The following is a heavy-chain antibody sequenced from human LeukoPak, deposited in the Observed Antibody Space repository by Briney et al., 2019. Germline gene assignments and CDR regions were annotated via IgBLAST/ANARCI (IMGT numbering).Heavy chain of an antibody. D-gene: IGHD1-26*01. CDR1: GGSISIGDYY. V-gene: IGHV4-30-4*01. CDR2: IYYSGST. J-gene: IGHJ4*02. CDR3: AREWERTFDY. Sequence: SETLSLTCTVSGGSISIGDYYWGWIRQPPGKGLESIGYIYYSGSTYYNPSLKSRVTISVDTSKNQFSLKMNAVTAADTAVYYCAREWERTFDYWGQGTLVTVSS.